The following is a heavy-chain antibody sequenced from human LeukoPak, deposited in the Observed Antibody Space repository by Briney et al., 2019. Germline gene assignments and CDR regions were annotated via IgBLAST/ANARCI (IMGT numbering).Heavy chain of an antibody. Sequence: GGSLRLSCAASGFTFSSYAMHWVRQAPGKGLEWVAVISYDGSNKYYADSVKGRFTISRDNSKNTPYLQMNSLRAEDTAVYYCASTRMTTWGWLLPPSFDYWGQGTLVTVSS. CDR3: ASTRMTTWGWLLPPSFDY. D-gene: IGHD3-22*01. CDR2: ISYDGSNK. CDR1: GFTFSSYA. J-gene: IGHJ4*02. V-gene: IGHV3-30-3*01.